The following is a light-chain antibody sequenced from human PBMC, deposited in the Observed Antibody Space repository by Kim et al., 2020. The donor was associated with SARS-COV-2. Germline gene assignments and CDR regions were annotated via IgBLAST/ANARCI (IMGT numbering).Light chain of an antibody. CDR2: AAY. CDR1: QSISSY. J-gene: IGKJ4*01. V-gene: IGKV1-39*01. Sequence: DIQMTQSPSSLSTSVGDRVTITCRASQSISSYLNWYQQKPGKAPKLLIYAAYSLQSGVPSRFSGSGSGTDFTLPISSLQPEDFATYYCQQSYSFGRGTKVDIK. CDR3: QQSYS.